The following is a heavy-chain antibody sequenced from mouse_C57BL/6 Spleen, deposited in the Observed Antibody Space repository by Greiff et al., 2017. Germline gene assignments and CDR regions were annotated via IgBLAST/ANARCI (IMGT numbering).Heavy chain of an antibody. Sequence: QVQLQQSGAELARPGASVKLSCKASGYTFTSYGISWVKQRTGQGLEWIGEIYPRSGNTYYNEKFKGKATLTADKSSSTAYMELRSLTSEDSAVYFCARGLTTVVATGYWYFDVWGTGTTVTVSS. CDR1: GYTFTSYG. J-gene: IGHJ1*03. V-gene: IGHV1-81*01. D-gene: IGHD1-1*01. CDR2: IYPRSGNT. CDR3: ARGLTTVVATGYWYFDV.